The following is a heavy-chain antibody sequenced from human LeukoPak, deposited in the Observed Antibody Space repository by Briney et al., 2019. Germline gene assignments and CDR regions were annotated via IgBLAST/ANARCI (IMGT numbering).Heavy chain of an antibody. V-gene: IGHV3-23*01. CDR3: AKSETGGWSYFHF. D-gene: IGHD6-19*01. J-gene: IGHJ4*02. Sequence: HPGGSLRLSCAASGFTFGSYVMNWVRQAPEKGLEWVSSISGSGGNTYYADSVKGRFTISRDNSKNTLYLQINGLRAEDTALYYCAKSETGGWSYFHFWGQGTLVTVSS. CDR1: GFTFGSYV. CDR2: ISGSGGNT.